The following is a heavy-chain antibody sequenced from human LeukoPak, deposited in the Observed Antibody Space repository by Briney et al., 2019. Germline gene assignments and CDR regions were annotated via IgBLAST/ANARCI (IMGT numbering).Heavy chain of an antibody. CDR2: IWYDGSNK. CDR3: ARSLQYYYGSGSYYY. CDR1: GFTFSSYG. V-gene: IGHV3-33*01. D-gene: IGHD3-10*01. Sequence: PGGSLRLSCAASGFTFSSYGMHWVRQAPGKGLEWVAVIWYDGSNKYYADSVKGRFTISRDNSKNTLYLQMNSLRAEDTAVYYCARSLQYYYGSGSYYYWGQGTLVTVSS. J-gene: IGHJ4*02.